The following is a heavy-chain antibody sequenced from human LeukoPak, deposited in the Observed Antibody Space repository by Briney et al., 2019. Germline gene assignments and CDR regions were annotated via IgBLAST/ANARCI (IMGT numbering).Heavy chain of an antibody. CDR1: GFTFSSYS. D-gene: IGHD5/OR15-5a*01. J-gene: IGHJ3*02. CDR2: ISGSSSYI. V-gene: IGHV3-21*01. Sequence: GGSLRLSCAASGFTFSSYSMNWVRQAPGKGLEWVSSISGSSSYIYYADSVKGRFTISRDNAKNSLYLQMNSLRAEDTAVYYCARLSTSDAFDIWGQGTMVTVSS. CDR3: ARLSTSDAFDI.